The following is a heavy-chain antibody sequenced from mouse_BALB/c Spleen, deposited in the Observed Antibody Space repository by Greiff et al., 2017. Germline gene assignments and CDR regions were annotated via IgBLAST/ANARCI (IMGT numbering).Heavy chain of an antibody. CDR1: GFNIKDYY. CDR3: NAWLLRPAWFAY. Sequence: VQLQQSGAELVRSGASVKLSCTASGFNIKDYYMHWVKQRPEQGLEWIGWIDPENGDTEYAPKFQGKATMTADTSSNTAYLQLSSLTSEDTAVYYCNAWLLRPAWFAYWGQGTLVTVSA. D-gene: IGHD1-2*01. V-gene: IGHV14-4*02. CDR2: IDPENGDT. J-gene: IGHJ3*01.